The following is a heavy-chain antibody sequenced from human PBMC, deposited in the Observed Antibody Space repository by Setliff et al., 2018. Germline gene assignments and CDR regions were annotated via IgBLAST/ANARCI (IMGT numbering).Heavy chain of an antibody. Sequence: SETLSLTCTVSGGSISSSSYYWGWIRQPPGKGLEWIGSLKYSGSTYYNPSLKSRVTMSVDTSKSQFSLKLRSVTAADTAVYYCARGSDYYDTSGYLYYFDYWGQGTLVTVSS. CDR3: ARGSDYYDTSGYLYYFDY. CDR2: LKYSGST. V-gene: IGHV4-39*07. CDR1: GGSISSSSYY. D-gene: IGHD3-22*01. J-gene: IGHJ4*02.